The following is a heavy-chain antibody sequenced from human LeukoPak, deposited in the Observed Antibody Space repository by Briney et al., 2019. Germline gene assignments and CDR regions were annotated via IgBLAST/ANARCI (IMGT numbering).Heavy chain of an antibody. D-gene: IGHD3-10*01. CDR2: IRSKAYGGTT. V-gene: IGHV3-49*04. J-gene: IGHJ4*02. Sequence: GGSLRLSCTASGFTFGDYAMSWVRQAPGKGLEWVGFIRSKAYGGTTEYAASVKGRFTISRDDSKSIAYLQMNSLKTEDTAVYYCTRGGNYYGSGSYYEDFDYWGQGTLVTVSS. CDR3: TRGGNYYGSGSYYEDFDY. CDR1: GFTFGDYA.